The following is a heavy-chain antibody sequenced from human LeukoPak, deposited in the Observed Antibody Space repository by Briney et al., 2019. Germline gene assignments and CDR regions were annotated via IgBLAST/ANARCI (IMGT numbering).Heavy chain of an antibody. D-gene: IGHD3-22*01. Sequence: SETLSLTCTVSGGSISSYYWSWIRQPPGKGLEWIGYIYYSGSTNYNPSLKSRVTISVDTSKNQFSLKLSSVTAADTAVYYCAKPNYYDTSGYYWGQGTLVTVSS. CDR3: AKPNYYDTSGYY. V-gene: IGHV4-59*08. CDR2: IYYSGST. CDR1: GGSISSYY. J-gene: IGHJ4*02.